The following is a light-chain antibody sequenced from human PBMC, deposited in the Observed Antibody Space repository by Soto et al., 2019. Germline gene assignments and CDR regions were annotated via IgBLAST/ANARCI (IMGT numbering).Light chain of an antibody. CDR2: GAS. CDR3: QQYSSSPAT. V-gene: IGKV3-20*01. J-gene: IGKJ1*01. Sequence: EIVLTQSPGTLSLSPGERATLSCRASQSVRSSHLAWYQQKPGQAPRLLIYGASSRATGIPDRFSGSGSGTDFTLTISRLEPEDFAVYSCQQYSSSPATFGQGTKGEI. CDR1: QSVRSSH.